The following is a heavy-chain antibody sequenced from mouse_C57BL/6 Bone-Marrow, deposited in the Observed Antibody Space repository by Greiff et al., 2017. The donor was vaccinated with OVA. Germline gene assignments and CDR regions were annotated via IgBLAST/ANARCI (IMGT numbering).Heavy chain of an antibody. J-gene: IGHJ3*01. D-gene: IGHD2-10*02. Sequence: EVQLQQSGAELVRPGASVKLSCTASGFNIKDDYMHWVKQRPEKGLEWIGWIDPENGDTEYASKVQGKSTITADTSSNTAYLQLSSLTSEDTAVYYCTRMVTSWLAYWGQGTLVTVSA. CDR1: GFNIKDDY. CDR2: IDPENGDT. V-gene: IGHV14-4*01. CDR3: TRMVTSWLAY.